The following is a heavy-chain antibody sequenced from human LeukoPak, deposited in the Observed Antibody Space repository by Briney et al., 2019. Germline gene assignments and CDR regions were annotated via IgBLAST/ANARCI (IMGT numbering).Heavy chain of an antibody. Sequence: ASVKVSCKASGYTFTSYGISWVRQAPGQGLEWMGWISAYNGNTNYAQKLQGRVTMTTDTSTSTAYMELRSLRSDDTAVYYCARGADILTGYYLEDYWGQGTLVTVSS. D-gene: IGHD3-9*01. CDR1: GYTFTSYG. CDR3: ARGADILTGYYLEDY. CDR2: ISAYNGNT. V-gene: IGHV1-18*01. J-gene: IGHJ4*02.